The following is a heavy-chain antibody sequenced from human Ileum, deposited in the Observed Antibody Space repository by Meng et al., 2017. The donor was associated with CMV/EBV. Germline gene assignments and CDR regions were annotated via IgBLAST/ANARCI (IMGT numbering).Heavy chain of an antibody. CDR2: LDPEDDET. Sequence: ISCKVFGDTFTDFYIHWVQQAPGKGLEWMGLLDPEDDETMYAEKFQGRVTITADTSTHTAYMELSGLRSEDTAIYYCARDKQGRWFDPWGQGTLVTVSS. CDR3: ARDKQGRWFDP. CDR1: GDTFTDFY. V-gene: IGHV1-69-2*01. J-gene: IGHJ5*02.